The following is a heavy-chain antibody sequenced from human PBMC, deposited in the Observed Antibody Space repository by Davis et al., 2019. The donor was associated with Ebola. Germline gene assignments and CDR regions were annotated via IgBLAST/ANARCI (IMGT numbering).Heavy chain of an antibody. CDR2: ISYDKENT. Sequence: GGSLRLSCAASGFTFSSYAMHWVRQAPGKGLEWVAVISYDKENTYYADSVKGRFTISRDNLRNTVYLQMNSLRHEDTAVYYCARVENSGWTGGWIDPWGQGTLVTVSS. J-gene: IGHJ5*02. V-gene: IGHV3-30*04. CDR3: ARVENSGWTGGWIDP. D-gene: IGHD6-19*01. CDR1: GFTFSSYA.